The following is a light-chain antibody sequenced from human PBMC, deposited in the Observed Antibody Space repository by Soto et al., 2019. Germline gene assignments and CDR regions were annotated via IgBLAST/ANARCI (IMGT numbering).Light chain of an antibody. CDR1: QGIRSY. CDR2: AAS. V-gene: IGKV1-9*01. CDR3: LQRNSYPTWT. Sequence: DIQLTQSPSFLSASVGDRVTITCRASQGIRSYLAWYQQKPGKAPKLLIYAASTLQSGVPSRFSGSGSGTEFTLTISSLQPEDFATYYCLQRNSYPTWTFGQGTKVEIK. J-gene: IGKJ1*01.